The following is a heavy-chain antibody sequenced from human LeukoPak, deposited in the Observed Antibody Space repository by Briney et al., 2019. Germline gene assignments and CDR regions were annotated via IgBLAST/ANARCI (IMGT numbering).Heavy chain of an antibody. V-gene: IGHV3-23*01. CDR1: GFTFSSYG. CDR3: AKETMVGYYYDSSGYYPLGFDY. Sequence: AGGSLRLSCAASGFTFSSYGMSWVRQAPGKGLEWVSAISGSGGSTYYADSVKGRFTISRDNSKNTLYLQMNSLRAEDTAVYYCAKETMVGYYYDSSGYYPLGFDYWGQGTLVTVSS. J-gene: IGHJ4*02. D-gene: IGHD3-22*01. CDR2: ISGSGGST.